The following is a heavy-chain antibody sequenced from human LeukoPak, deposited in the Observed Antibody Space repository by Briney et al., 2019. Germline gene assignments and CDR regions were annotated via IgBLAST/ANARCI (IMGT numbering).Heavy chain of an antibody. CDR3: ATRGWYYDILTGYDPVDY. Sequence: SETLSLTCTVSGGSISSSSYYWGWIRQPPGKGLEWIGSIYYSGSTYYNPSLKSRVTISVDTSKNQFSLKLSSVTAADTAVYYCATRGWYYDILTGYDPVDYWGQGTLVTVSS. V-gene: IGHV4-39*07. CDR2: IYYSGST. CDR1: GGSISSSSYY. D-gene: IGHD3-9*01. J-gene: IGHJ4*02.